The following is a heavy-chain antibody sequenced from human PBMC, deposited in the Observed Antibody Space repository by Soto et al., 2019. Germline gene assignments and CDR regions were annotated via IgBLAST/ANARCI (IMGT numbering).Heavy chain of an antibody. Sequence: GGSLRLSCAASGFTFSSYGMHWVRQAPGKGLEWVAVIWYDGSNKYYADSVKGRFTISRDNSKNTLYLQMSSLRAEDTAVYYCARENCSSTSCYEDYYYYMGVWGKGTTVTVSS. CDR1: GFTFSSYG. V-gene: IGHV3-33*01. D-gene: IGHD2-2*01. CDR3: ARENCSSTSCYEDYYYYMGV. J-gene: IGHJ6*03. CDR2: IWYDGSNK.